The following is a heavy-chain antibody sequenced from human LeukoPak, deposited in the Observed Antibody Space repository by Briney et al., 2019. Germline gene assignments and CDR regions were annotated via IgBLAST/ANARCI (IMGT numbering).Heavy chain of an antibody. CDR2: INDSGST. CDR3: ARGPPRIAAAGTGYFQH. J-gene: IGHJ1*01. CDR1: GGSFSGYY. D-gene: IGHD6-13*01. Sequence: SETLSLTCAVYGGSFSGYYWSWIRQPPGKGLEWIGEINDSGSTNYNPSLKSRVTISVDTSKNQFSLKLSSVTAADTAVYYCARGPPRIAAAGTGYFQHWGQGTLVTVSS. V-gene: IGHV4-34*01.